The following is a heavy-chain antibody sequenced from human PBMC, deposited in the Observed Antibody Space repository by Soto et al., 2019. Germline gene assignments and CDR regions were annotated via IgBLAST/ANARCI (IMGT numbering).Heavy chain of an antibody. Sequence: QVQLVQSGAEVKKPGASVKVSCKASGYTFKNYFIHWVRQAPGQSLEWMGWINTDNDDTEYSEKFQGRVAITTDTSASTAYMDLSSLTSEDTAVYYCARDWGSRGAVDYGGQGTLVIVSS. J-gene: IGHJ4*02. CDR2: INTDNDDT. D-gene: IGHD2-15*01. CDR3: ARDWGSRGAVDY. V-gene: IGHV1-3*04. CDR1: GYTFKNYF.